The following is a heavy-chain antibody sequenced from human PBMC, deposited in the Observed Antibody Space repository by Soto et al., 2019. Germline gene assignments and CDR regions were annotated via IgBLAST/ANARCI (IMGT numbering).Heavy chain of an antibody. D-gene: IGHD6-19*01. V-gene: IGHV4-59*08. CDR3: AIANGWYYFDY. CDR1: GGSISTYY. CDR2: IYYSGST. Sequence: SETLSLTCTFSGGSISTYYWSWIRQPPGKGLEWIGYIYYSGSTSYNPSLKSRVTISVDTSKNQFSLKLDSVTAADPAVYYCAIANGWYYFDYWGQGALVTVSS. J-gene: IGHJ4*02.